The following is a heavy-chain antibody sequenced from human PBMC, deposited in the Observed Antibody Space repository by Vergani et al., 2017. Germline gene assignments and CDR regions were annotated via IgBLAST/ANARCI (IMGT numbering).Heavy chain of an antibody. Sequence: EVQLVESGGGLVQPGRSLRLSCAASGFTFDDYAMHWVRQAPGKGLEWVSGISWNSGSIGYADSGKGRFTIARDNAKNSLYLQMKRLRAEDTALYYCAKDRGRGYDYYGRALDLWGRGTLVTVSS. V-gene: IGHV3-9*01. CDR2: ISWNSGSI. CDR1: GFTFDDYA. CDR3: AKDRGRGYDYYGRALDL. D-gene: IGHD1-26*01. J-gene: IGHJ2*01.